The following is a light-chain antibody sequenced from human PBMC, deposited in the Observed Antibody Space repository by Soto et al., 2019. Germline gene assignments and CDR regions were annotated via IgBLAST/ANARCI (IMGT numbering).Light chain of an antibody. CDR2: EVS. Sequence: QSALTQPASVSGSPGQSITISCTGTSSDVGGYNYVSWYQHHPGKAPKLLIYEVSYRPSGVSDRFSGSKSANTASLTISGPQAEDEADYYCSSYTSGSLRVFGTGTKVTVL. J-gene: IGLJ1*01. CDR3: SSYTSGSLRV. CDR1: SSDVGGYNY. V-gene: IGLV2-14*01.